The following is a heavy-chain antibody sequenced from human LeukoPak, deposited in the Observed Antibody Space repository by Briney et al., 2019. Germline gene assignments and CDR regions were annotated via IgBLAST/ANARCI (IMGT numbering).Heavy chain of an antibody. D-gene: IGHD3-22*01. CDR3: ASGPEDYDSSGYYNWYFDL. CDR2: IYYSGST. Sequence: PSETLSLTCTVSGGSISSYYWSWIRQPPGMGLEWIGYIYYSGSTNYNPSLKSRVTISVDTSKNQFSLKLSSVTAADTAVYYCASGPEDYDSSGYYNWYFDLWGRGTLVTVSS. V-gene: IGHV4-59*01. CDR1: GGSISSYY. J-gene: IGHJ2*01.